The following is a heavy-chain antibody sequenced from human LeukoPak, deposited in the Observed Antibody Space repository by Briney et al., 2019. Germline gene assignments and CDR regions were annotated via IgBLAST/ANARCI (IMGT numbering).Heavy chain of an antibody. Sequence: SETLSLTCAVYGGSFSGYYWSWIRQPPGKGLEWIGEINHSGSTNYNPSLKSRVTISVDTSKNQFSLKLSSVTAADTAVYYCARGLAYYYDSSGYSNYFDYWGQGTLVTVSS. V-gene: IGHV4-34*01. D-gene: IGHD3-22*01. CDR2: INHSGST. CDR3: ARGLAYYYDSSGYSNYFDY. J-gene: IGHJ4*02. CDR1: GGSFSGYY.